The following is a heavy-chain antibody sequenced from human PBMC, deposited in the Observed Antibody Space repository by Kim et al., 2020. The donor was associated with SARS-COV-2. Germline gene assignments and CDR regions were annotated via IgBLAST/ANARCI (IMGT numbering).Heavy chain of an antibody. D-gene: IGHD4-17*01. CDR2: ISYDGSNK. CDR1: GFTFSSYG. CDR3: AKDSRKRSYAFDI. V-gene: IGHV3-30*18. J-gene: IGHJ3*02. Sequence: GGSLRLSCAASGFTFSSYGMHWVRQAPGKGLEWVAVISYDGSNKYYADSVKGRFTISRDNSKNTLYLQMNSLRAEDTAVYYCAKDSRKRSYAFDIWGQGTMVTVSS.